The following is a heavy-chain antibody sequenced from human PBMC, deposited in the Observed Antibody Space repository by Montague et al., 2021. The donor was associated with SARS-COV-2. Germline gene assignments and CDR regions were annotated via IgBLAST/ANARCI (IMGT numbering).Heavy chain of an antibody. CDR3: ARVGRQQLVRLSGMDV. Sequence: SDTLSLTCTVSGASISSSSYYWGWIRQPPGKGVEWIGSIYYSGSTYYNPSLKSRVTISVDTSKNQFSLKLSSVTAADTAVYYCARVGRQQLVRLSGMDVWGQGTTVTVSS. V-gene: IGHV4-39*07. CDR1: GASISSSSYY. CDR2: IYYSGST. D-gene: IGHD6-13*01. J-gene: IGHJ6*02.